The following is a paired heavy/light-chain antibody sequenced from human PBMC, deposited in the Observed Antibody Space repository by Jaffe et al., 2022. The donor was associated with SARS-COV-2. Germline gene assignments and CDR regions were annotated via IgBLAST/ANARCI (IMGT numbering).Heavy chain of an antibody. CDR3: AREGRGATVRGTERDYYMDV. Sequence: QVQLQQWGAGLLKPSETLSLTCAVYGGSFSGYYWNWIRQPPGKGLQWIGKINHSGSTIYNPSLKSRVTISVDTSKNQFSLKLSSVTAADTAVYYCAREGRGATVRGTERDYYMDVWDKGTTVTVSS. D-gene: IGHD3-10*01. V-gene: IGHV4-34*01. CDR1: GGSFSGYY. J-gene: IGHJ6*03. CDR2: INHSGST.
Light chain of an antibody. Sequence: SYVLTQPPSVSVAPGKTARITCGGNNIGSKSVHWYQQKPGQAPVLVIYYDSERPSGIPERFSGSNSGNTATLTISRVEAGDEADYYCQVCDSSSDHRVFGGGTKLTVL. J-gene: IGLJ3*02. CDR2: YDS. CDR1: NIGSKS. CDR3: QVCDSSSDHRV. V-gene: IGLV3-21*04.